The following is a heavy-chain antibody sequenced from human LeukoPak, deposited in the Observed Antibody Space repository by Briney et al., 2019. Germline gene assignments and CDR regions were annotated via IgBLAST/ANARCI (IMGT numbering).Heavy chain of an antibody. J-gene: IGHJ4*02. Sequence: GESLRLSCAAPGFTFNTYAMSWVRQAQGKGLEWVAVISGDGATTHYADSVKGRFTVSRDNSKDTLYLQMNSLRAEDTAVYYCARRSASDYWGQGTLVTVSS. CDR1: GFTFNTYA. CDR3: ARRSASDY. D-gene: IGHD5-18*01. V-gene: IGHV3-23*01. CDR2: ISGDGATT.